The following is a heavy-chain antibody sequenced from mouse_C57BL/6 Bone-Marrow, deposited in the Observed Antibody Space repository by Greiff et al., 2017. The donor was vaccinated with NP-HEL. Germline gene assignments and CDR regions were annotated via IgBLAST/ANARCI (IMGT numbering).Heavy chain of an antibody. Sequence: VQLQKSGPELVKPGASVKIPCKASGYTFTDYNLDWVKQSHGKSLEWIGDINPNNGGTIYNQKFKGKATLTVDKSSSTAYMELRSLTSEDTAVYYCARSGYYGPYAMYYWGQGTSVTVSS. D-gene: IGHD2-1*01. J-gene: IGHJ4*01. V-gene: IGHV1-18*01. CDR3: ARSGYYGPYAMYY. CDR1: GYTFTDYN. CDR2: INPNNGGT.